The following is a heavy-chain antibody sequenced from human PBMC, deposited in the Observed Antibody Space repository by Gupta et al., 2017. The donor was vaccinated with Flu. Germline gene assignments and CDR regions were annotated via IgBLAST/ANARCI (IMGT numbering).Heavy chain of an antibody. V-gene: IGHV1-2*02. D-gene: IGHD1-20*01. CDR1: GYTFPDYY. Sequence: QVQLVQSGAEVKKPGASVEVSCKASGYTFPDYYIHWVRQAPGQGLEWMGWFNPNSGATNIAPKFQGRVTMMRATSIDTAYMELTSLRSDDTAIYYCARDFRTNNWESLDPWGPGTLVTVSP. CDR2: FNPNSGAT. CDR3: ARDFRTNNWESLDP. J-gene: IGHJ5*02.